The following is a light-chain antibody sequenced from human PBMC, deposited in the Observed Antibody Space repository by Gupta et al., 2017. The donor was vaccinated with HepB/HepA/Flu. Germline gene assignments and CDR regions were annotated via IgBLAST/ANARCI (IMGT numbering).Light chain of an antibody. CDR2: SAS. CDR3: QQYDGLSFT. Sequence: IVLTQSPGTLSLSPGERATLSCRASQSVSTAYLAWYQQKPGQAPRLLIHSASSRATGVPNRFSGSGSGTDFTLTINRLEPEDFAVYYCQQYDGLSFTFGQGTKLDIK. V-gene: IGKV3-20*01. CDR1: QSVSTAY. J-gene: IGKJ2*01.